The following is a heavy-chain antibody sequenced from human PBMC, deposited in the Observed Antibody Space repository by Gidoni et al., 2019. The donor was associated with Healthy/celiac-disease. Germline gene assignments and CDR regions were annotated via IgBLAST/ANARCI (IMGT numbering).Heavy chain of an antibody. CDR2: IGTAGDT. CDR3: AREARTAGRGMDV. CDR1: GFTFSSYD. Sequence: EVQLVESGGGLVQPGGSLRLSCAASGFTFSSYDMHWVRQATGKGLEWVSAIGTAGDTYYPGSVKGRFTISRENAKNSLYLQMNSLRAGDTAVYYCAREARTAGRGMDVWGQGTTVTVSS. J-gene: IGHJ6*02. V-gene: IGHV3-13*01.